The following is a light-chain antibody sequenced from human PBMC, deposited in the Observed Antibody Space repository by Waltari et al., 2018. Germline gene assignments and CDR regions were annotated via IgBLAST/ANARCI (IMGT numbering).Light chain of an antibody. CDR2: ENH. Sequence: QAVLTQPPSVSGAPGQRVTISCTGSSSNLGRYYVQWYQQLPGKAPKLLIYENHKRPSGVSDRFSGSQSGTSASLTITGLQSEDEADYYCQSYDTNLGVHVLFGGGTRLTVL. J-gene: IGLJ7*01. CDR1: SSNLGRYY. CDR3: QSYDTNLGVHVL. V-gene: IGLV1-40*01.